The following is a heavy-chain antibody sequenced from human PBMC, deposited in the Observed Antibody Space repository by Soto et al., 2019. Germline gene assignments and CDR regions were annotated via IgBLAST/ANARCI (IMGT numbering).Heavy chain of an antibody. CDR3: ARGIYYGSGSYYRPGYYYYGMDV. J-gene: IGHJ6*02. D-gene: IGHD3-10*01. CDR2: IYYSGST. V-gene: IGHV4-61*08. Sequence: SETLSLTCTVSGGSLSSGAYYWSWIRQHPGKGLEWIGYIYYSGSTNYNPSLKSRVTISVDTSKNQFSLKLSSVTAADTAVYYCARGIYYGSGSYYRPGYYYYGMDVWGQGTTVTVSS. CDR1: GGSLSSGAYY.